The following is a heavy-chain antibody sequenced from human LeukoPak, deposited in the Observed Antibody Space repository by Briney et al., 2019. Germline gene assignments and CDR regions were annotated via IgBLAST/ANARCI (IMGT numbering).Heavy chain of an antibody. D-gene: IGHD6-19*01. Sequence: GGSLRLSCAASGFTLSSYWMHWVRQAPGKGLVWVSRINSDGSSTSYADSVKGRFTISRDNAKNTLYLQMNSLRAEDTAVYYCARDSYSSGAHFDYWGQGTLVTVSS. CDR2: INSDGSST. V-gene: IGHV3-74*01. CDR3: ARDSYSSGAHFDY. J-gene: IGHJ4*02. CDR1: GFTLSSYW.